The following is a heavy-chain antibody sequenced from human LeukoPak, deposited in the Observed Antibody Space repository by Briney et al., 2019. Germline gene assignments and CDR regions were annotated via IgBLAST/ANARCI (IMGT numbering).Heavy chain of an antibody. J-gene: IGHJ4*02. D-gene: IGHD1-26*01. CDR3: ARTARGSYYGRGLGVWGYFDY. CDR1: GGSISSSSYY. V-gene: IGHV4-39*07. Sequence: SETLSLTCTVSGGSISSSSYYWGWIRQPPGKGLEWIGSIYYSGSTYYNPSLKSRVTISVDMSKNQFSLKLSSVTAADTAVYYCARTARGSYYGRGLGVWGYFDYWGQGTLVTVSS. CDR2: IYYSGST.